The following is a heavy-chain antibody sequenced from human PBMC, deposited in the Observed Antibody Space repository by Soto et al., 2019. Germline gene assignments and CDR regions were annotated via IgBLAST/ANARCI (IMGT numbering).Heavy chain of an antibody. D-gene: IGHD5-12*01. CDR3: ARDGYSTVDY. V-gene: IGHV3-74*01. CDR2: IKGDGSDT. Sequence: GGSLRLSCAASGFTFSSYWMHWVRQAPGKGLVWVSRIKGDGSDTRYADSVKGRFTISRDNAKNTLYLQMNSLRAEDTAVYYCARDGYSTVDYWGQGALVTVSS. J-gene: IGHJ4*02. CDR1: GFTFSSYW.